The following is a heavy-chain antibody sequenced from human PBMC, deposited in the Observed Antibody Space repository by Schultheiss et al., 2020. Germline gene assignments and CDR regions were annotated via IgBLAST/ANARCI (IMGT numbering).Heavy chain of an antibody. J-gene: IGHJ5*02. CDR1: GGSFSGYY. CDR3: ARIGVAVAGTSWFDP. CDR2: IYTSGST. D-gene: IGHD6-19*01. Sequence: SETLSLTCAVYGGSFSGYYWSWIRQPAGKGLEWIGRIYTSGSTNYNPSLKSRVTISVDTSKNQFSLKLSSVTAADTAVYYCARIGVAVAGTSWFDPWGQGTLVTVSS. V-gene: IGHV4-59*10.